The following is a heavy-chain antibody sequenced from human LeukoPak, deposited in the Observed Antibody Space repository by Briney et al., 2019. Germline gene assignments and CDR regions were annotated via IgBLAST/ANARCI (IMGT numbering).Heavy chain of an antibody. CDR3: ARGTAIAIAAAGTVGWFDP. J-gene: IGHJ5*02. CDR1: GYTFTGYY. CDR2: VNPNSGGT. V-gene: IGHV1-2*02. Sequence: ASVKVSCKASGYTFTGYYMHWVRQAPGQGLEWMGWVNPNSGGTNYAQKFQGRVTMTRDTSISTAYMELSRLRSDDTAVYYCARGTAIAIAAAGTVGWFDPWGQGTLVTVSS. D-gene: IGHD6-13*01.